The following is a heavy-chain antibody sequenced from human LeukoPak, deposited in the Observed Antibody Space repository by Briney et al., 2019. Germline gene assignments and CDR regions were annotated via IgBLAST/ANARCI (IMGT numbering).Heavy chain of an antibody. J-gene: IGHJ4*02. Sequence: PGGSLRLSCAASGFTFSSYAMHWVRQAPGKGLEWVAVISYDGSNKYYADSVKGRFTISRDNSKNTLYLQMNSLRAEDTAVYYCARDRNYYDSSGSIHPDYWGQGTLVTVSS. CDR1: GFTFSSYA. CDR3: ARDRNYYDSSGSIHPDY. V-gene: IGHV3-30-3*01. CDR2: ISYDGSNK. D-gene: IGHD3-22*01.